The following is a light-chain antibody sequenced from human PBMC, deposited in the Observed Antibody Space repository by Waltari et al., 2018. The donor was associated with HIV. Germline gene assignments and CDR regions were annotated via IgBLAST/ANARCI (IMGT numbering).Light chain of an antibody. J-gene: IGKJ4*01. CDR1: QSLSNTY. CDR2: GAS. Sequence: IVLPQSPGTLSLSPGERATLSCRASQSLSNTYLAWYQQRPGQAPRLLIFGASGRATGIPDRFSGSGSGTDFTLTISRLEPEDFAVYHCQQYDSSPLTFGGGTKVEIK. V-gene: IGKV3-20*01. CDR3: QQYDSSPLT.